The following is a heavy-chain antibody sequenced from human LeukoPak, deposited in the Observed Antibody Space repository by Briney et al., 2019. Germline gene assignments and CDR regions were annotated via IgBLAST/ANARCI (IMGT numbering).Heavy chain of an antibody. Sequence: ASVKVSCKASGHTFSGYYMHWVRQAPGQGLEWMAWINPNSGATDYAHKFQGRVTVTRDTSVSTAYMELSRLSSDDTAVYYCVKGVLITDFDSWGQGTLVTVSS. CDR2: INPNSGAT. V-gene: IGHV1-2*07. CDR3: VKGVLITDFDS. CDR1: GHTFSGYY. D-gene: IGHD3-22*01. J-gene: IGHJ4*02.